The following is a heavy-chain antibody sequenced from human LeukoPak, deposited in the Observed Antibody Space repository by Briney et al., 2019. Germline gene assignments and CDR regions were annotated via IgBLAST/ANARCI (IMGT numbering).Heavy chain of an antibody. CDR3: ARDPPAGRAVDV. Sequence: GGSLRLSCAASGFTFSRFWMHWVRRSPGKGLEWVSRINGDATTTNYADSVKGRFTISRDNVKNTLFLQMHSLRAEDTAVYYCARDPPAGRAVDVWGQGTMVTVSS. CDR1: GFTFSRFW. CDR2: INGDATTT. J-gene: IGHJ3*01. V-gene: IGHV3-74*01.